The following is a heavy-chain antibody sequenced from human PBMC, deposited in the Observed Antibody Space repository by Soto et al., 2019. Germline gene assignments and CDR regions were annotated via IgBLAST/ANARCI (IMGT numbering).Heavy chain of an antibody. V-gene: IGHV3-23*01. CDR3: ANLPHAGLGTYSSGYNWFDP. CDR2: ISGSGGST. Sequence: EVQLLESGGGLVQPGGSLRLSCAASGFTFSSYAMSWVRQAPGKGLEWVSAISGSGGSTYYADSVKGRFTISRDNSKNTLYLQMNSLRAEDTAVYYCANLPHAGLGTYSSGYNWFDPWGQGTLVTVSS. D-gene: IGHD6-25*01. J-gene: IGHJ5*02. CDR1: GFTFSSYA.